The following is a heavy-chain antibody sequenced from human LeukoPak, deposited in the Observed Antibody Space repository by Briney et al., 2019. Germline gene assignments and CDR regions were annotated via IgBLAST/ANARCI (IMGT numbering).Heavy chain of an antibody. D-gene: IGHD6-19*01. CDR2: IRYDGSNK. Sequence: GGSLRLSCAASGFTFSSYGMHWVRQAPGKGLEWVAFIRYDGSNKYYADSVKGRFTISRDNSKNTLYLQMNSLRAEDTAVYYCAKDARSGWGSFDYWGQGTLVTVSS. J-gene: IGHJ4*02. V-gene: IGHV3-30*02. CDR1: GFTFSSYG. CDR3: AKDARSGWGSFDY.